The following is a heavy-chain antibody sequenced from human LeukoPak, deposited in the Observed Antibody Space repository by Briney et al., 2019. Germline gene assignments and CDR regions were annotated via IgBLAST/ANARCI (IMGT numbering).Heavy chain of an antibody. D-gene: IGHD3-16*01. CDR1: GYTFTGYY. J-gene: IGHJ6*03. CDR2: MNPNSGNT. Sequence: ASVKVSCKASGYTFTGYYMHWVRQAPGQGLEWMGWMNPNSGNTGYAQKFQGRVTMTRNTSISTAYMELSSLRSEDTAVYYCARKRGYYMDVWGKGTTVTISS. CDR3: ARKRGYYMDV. V-gene: IGHV1-8*02.